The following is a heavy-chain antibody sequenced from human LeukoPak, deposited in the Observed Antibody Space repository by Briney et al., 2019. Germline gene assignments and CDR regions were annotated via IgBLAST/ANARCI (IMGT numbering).Heavy chain of an antibody. CDR3: ARHVGLSDKMLSGYTPFDAFDI. Sequence: SETLSLTCAVYGGSFSGYYWSWIRQPPGKGLEWIGEINHSGSTNYNPSLKSRVTISVDTSKNQFSLKLSSVTAADTAVYYCARHVGLSDKMLSGYTPFDAFDIWGQGTMVTVSS. D-gene: IGHD3-3*01. J-gene: IGHJ3*02. CDR1: GGSFSGYY. V-gene: IGHV4-34*01. CDR2: INHSGST.